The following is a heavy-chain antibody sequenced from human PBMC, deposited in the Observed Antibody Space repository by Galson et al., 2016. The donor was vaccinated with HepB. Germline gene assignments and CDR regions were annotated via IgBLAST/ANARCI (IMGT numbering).Heavy chain of an antibody. V-gene: IGHV3-43*02. Sequence: SLRLSCAASGLPSNNYAMHWVRQAPGKGLECVSLISGDGRNTYYADSVKGRFSISSDNSKKSLYLEMNSLRTEDTAFYYCGILYGGFDPWGQGPLVTVSS. CDR1: GLPSNNYA. CDR2: ISGDGRNT. J-gene: IGHJ5*02. CDR3: GILYGGFDP. D-gene: IGHD2/OR15-2a*01.